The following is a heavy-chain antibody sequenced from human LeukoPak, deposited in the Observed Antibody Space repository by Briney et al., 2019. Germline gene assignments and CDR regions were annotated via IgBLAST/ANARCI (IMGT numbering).Heavy chain of an antibody. CDR2: IYYSGST. J-gene: IGHJ4*02. Sequence: PSETLSLTCTVSGGSISSNYWSWIGQPPGQELEGIGYIYYSGSTNYNPSLKSRVTISVDTSKNQFSLKLSSVTAADTAVYYCAREVRSYYGATIDYWGQGTLVTVSS. V-gene: IGHV4-59*01. D-gene: IGHD3-10*01. CDR3: AREVRSYYGATIDY. CDR1: GGSISSNY.